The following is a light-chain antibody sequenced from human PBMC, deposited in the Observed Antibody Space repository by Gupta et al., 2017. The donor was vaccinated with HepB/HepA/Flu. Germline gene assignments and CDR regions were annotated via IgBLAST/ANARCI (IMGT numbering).Light chain of an antibody. CDR1: SSNIVSNT. Sequence: QSVLTQPPSASGTPGQRVTISCSGSSSNIVSNTVRWYRQLPGTAPKVLIYNTDQRPSGVPERFSGTKCGTSASLAISGLQSEDEAGYFCAAGDDIRSCRVFGGGTKLTVL. CDR3: AAGDDIRSCRV. J-gene: IGLJ3*02. V-gene: IGLV1-44*01. CDR2: NTD.